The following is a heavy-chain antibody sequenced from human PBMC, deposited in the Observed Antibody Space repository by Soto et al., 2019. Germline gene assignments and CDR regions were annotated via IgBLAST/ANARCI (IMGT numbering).Heavy chain of an antibody. CDR1: GYTFTSYG. J-gene: IGHJ6*02. CDR2: ISAYNGNT. D-gene: IGHD2-2*01. V-gene: IGHV1-18*01. CDR3: ARDFIVVVPAAFRYYYYATDV. Sequence: ASVKVSCKASGYTFTSYGISWVRQAPGQGLEWMGWISAYNGNTNYAQKLQGRVTMTTDTSTSTAYMELRSLRSDDTAVYYCARDFIVVVPAAFRYYYYATDVWGQGTTVTVSS.